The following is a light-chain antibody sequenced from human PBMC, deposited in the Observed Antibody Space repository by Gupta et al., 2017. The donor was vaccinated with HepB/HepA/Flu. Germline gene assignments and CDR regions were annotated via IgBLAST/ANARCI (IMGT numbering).Light chain of an antibody. CDR3: QQENSCPIT. CDR1: QGISSY. CDR2: AAS. J-gene: IGKJ4*01. V-gene: IGKV1-8*01. Sequence: AIRMTQSPSSVSASTGDRVTITCRASQGISSYLAWYQQKPGKAPKLLIYAASTLQSGVPSRFSGSGSGTDFTLTISCLQSEDFATYYCQQENSCPITFGRGTKVDIK.